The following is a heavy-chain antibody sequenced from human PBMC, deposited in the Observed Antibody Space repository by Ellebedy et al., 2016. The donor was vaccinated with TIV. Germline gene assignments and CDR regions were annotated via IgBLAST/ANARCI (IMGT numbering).Heavy chain of an antibody. D-gene: IGHD3-22*01. CDR3: AREGGYYYDSSGFRYFQH. CDR1: GYTFTSYG. CDR2: ISAYNGNT. Sequence: AASVKVSCKASGYTFTSYGISWVRQAPGQGLEWMGWISAYNGNTNYAQKLQGRVTMTTDTSTSPAYMELRSLRSDDTAVYYCAREGGYYYDSSGFRYFQHWGQGTLVTVSS. V-gene: IGHV1-18*01. J-gene: IGHJ1*01.